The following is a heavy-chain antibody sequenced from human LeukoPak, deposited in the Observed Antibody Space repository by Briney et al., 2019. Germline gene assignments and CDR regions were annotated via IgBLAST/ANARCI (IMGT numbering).Heavy chain of an antibody. CDR3: SREDY. CDR2: INSKSGDT. Sequence: ASVKVSCKASGYTFTDYYLFWVRQAPGHGLEWTAWINSKSGDTRFAQRFDGRVTLTRDTSISTVYMELNSLTPDDTAIYYCSREDYWGQGTLVTVSS. CDR1: GYTFTDYY. V-gene: IGHV1-2*02. J-gene: IGHJ4*02.